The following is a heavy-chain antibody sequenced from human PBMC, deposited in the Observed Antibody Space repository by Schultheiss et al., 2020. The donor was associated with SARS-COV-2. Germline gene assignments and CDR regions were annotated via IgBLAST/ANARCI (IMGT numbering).Heavy chain of an antibody. D-gene: IGHD2-2*01. CDR1: GGSFSGYY. V-gene: IGHV4-34*01. J-gene: IGHJ6*03. CDR3: ARGRFDIVVVPAAGYMDV. CDR2: IYYSGST. Sequence: SETLSLTCAVYGGSFSGYYWGWIRQPPGKGLEWIGSIYYSGSTNYNPSLKSRVTISVDTSKNQFSLKLSSVTAADTAVYYCARGRFDIVVVPAAGYMDVWGKGTTVTVSS.